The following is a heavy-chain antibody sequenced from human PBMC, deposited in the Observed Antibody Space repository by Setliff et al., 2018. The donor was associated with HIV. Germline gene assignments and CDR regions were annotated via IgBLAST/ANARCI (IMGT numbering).Heavy chain of an antibody. Sequence: SETLSLTCTVSGGSISSGSYYWSWIRQPAGKGLEWIGRIYSRGSTNYNPSLNSRVTISIDTSKNQFSLKLSSVSAADTAVYFCAWARESSGSYLWGQGTLVTVSS. CDR1: GGSISSGSYY. V-gene: IGHV4-61*02. CDR2: IYSRGST. D-gene: IGHD3-10*01. J-gene: IGHJ4*02. CDR3: AWARESSGSYL.